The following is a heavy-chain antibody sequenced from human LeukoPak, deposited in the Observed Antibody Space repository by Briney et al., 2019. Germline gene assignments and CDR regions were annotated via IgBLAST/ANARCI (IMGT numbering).Heavy chain of an antibody. Sequence: PGGSLRLSCAASGFTFGSYAISWVRQAPGKGLEWVSAISSSGDTTLYVDSVKGRFAISRDNSKNTLYLQMRGLRPEDTAIYYCAKGDYGDYKLIDYWGQGTLVTVSS. V-gene: IGHV3-23*01. J-gene: IGHJ4*02. CDR2: ISSSGDTT. D-gene: IGHD4-17*01. CDR3: AKGDYGDYKLIDY. CDR1: GFTFGSYA.